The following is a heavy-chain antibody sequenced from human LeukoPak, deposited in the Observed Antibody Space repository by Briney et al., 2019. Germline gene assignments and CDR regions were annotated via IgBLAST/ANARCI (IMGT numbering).Heavy chain of an antibody. CDR2: VKGRTDGGTK. J-gene: IGHJ4*02. V-gene: IGHV3-15*01. CDR1: GFTFRNAW. D-gene: IGHD3-10*01. Sequence: GGSLGLSCAASGFTFRNAWMSWVRKPPGKGLEWVGRVKGRTDGGTKEYAVPVNGRFSVSRDDSRNMLYLQMNSLTTEDTGIYYCTTRGYWGQGTPVTVSS. CDR3: TTRGY.